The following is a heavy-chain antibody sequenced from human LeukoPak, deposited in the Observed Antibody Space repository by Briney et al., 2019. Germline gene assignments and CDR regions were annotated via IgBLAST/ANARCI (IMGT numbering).Heavy chain of an antibody. CDR3: ARVYCSSTSCRYYYYYIDV. Sequence: GRSLRLSCAASGFTFSSYGMHWVRQAPGKGLEWVAVISYDGSNKNYADSVKGRFTISRDNSKNTLYLQMNSLRAEDTAVYYCARVYCSSTSCRYYYYYIDVWGKGTTVTVSS. CDR2: ISYDGSNK. D-gene: IGHD2-2*01. CDR1: GFTFSSYG. V-gene: IGHV3-30*03. J-gene: IGHJ6*03.